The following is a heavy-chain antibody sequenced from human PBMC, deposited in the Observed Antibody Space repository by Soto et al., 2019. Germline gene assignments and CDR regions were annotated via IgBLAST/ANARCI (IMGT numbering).Heavy chain of an antibody. D-gene: IGHD6-19*01. V-gene: IGHV4-31*09. CDR2: IYYSGST. J-gene: IGHJ4*02. CDR3: ARNGWYCLEH. Sequence: SETLSLTCTVSGGSISSGGYYWSWIRQHPGKGLEWIGYIYYSGSTYYNPSLKSRVIISLDKSKNQVSLKLDSVNDADTAMYYCARNGWYCLEHWGQGSLVTVSS. CDR1: GGSISSGGYY.